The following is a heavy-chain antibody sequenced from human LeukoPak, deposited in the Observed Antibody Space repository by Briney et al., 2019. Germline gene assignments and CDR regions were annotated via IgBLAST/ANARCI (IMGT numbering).Heavy chain of an antibody. D-gene: IGHD2-15*01. CDR2: ISTSSSYI. V-gene: IGHV3-21*01. CDR1: AFTFSSYS. CDR3: ARDCSGGSCGPYAFDI. J-gene: IGHJ3*02. Sequence: GGSLRLSCAASAFTFSSYSMNWVRQAPGKGLEWVSFISTSSSYIHYADSVKGRFTISRDNAKNSLYLQMNSLRAEDTAVYYCARDCSGGSCGPYAFDIWGQGTMVTVSS.